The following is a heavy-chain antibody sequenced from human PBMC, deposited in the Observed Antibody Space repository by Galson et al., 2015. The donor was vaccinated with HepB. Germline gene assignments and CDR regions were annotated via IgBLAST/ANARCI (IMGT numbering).Heavy chain of an antibody. CDR2: ISGSGGGT. Sequence: SLRLSCAASGFTFTSYAMSWVRQAPGKGLEWVSAISGSGGGTYYADSVKGRFTISRDNSKNTLYLQMNSLRAEDTALYYCAKGTYWYYHDTSGYNVYWGQGTLVTVSS. CDR1: GFTFTSYA. D-gene: IGHD3-22*01. V-gene: IGHV3-23*01. J-gene: IGHJ4*02. CDR3: AKGTYWYYHDTSGYNVY.